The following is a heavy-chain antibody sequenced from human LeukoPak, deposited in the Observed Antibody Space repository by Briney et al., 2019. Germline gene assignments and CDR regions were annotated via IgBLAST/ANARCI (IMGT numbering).Heavy chain of an antibody. CDR1: GFTFSSYG. J-gene: IGHJ4*02. CDR3: AKGYDSSGYYFTMPSDY. CDR2: ISGSGGST. D-gene: IGHD3-22*01. V-gene: IGHV3-23*01. Sequence: GGTLRLSCAASGFTFSSYGMSWVRQAPGKGLEWVSAISGSGGSTYYADSVKGRFTISRDNSKNTLYLQMNSLRAEDTAVYYCAKGYDSSGYYFTMPSDYWGQGTLVTVSS.